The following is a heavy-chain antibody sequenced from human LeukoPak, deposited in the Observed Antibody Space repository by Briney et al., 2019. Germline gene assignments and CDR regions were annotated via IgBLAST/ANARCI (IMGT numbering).Heavy chain of an antibody. J-gene: IGHJ4*02. D-gene: IGHD6-13*01. CDR3: ARIIAAAEPFDY. V-gene: IGHV1-2*02. Sequence: GASVKVSCKASGYTFTGYYMHWVRQAPGQGLEWMGWIIPNSGGTNYAQKFQGRVTMTRDTSISTAYMELSRLRSDDTAVYYCARIIAAAEPFDYWGQGTLVTVSS. CDR1: GYTFTGYY. CDR2: IIPNSGGT.